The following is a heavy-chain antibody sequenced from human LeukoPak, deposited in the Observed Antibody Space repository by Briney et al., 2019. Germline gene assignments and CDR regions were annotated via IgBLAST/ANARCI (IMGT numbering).Heavy chain of an antibody. V-gene: IGHV3-21*01. CDR1: GFTFSSYS. D-gene: IGHD2-21*02. J-gene: IGHJ4*02. CDR3: AREGKGDTKVY. CDR2: ISSSSSYI. Sequence: GGSLRLSCAVSGFTFSSYSMNWVRQAPGRGLEWVSSISSSSSYIYYADSVKGRFTISRDNAKNSLFLQMNSLRGEDTAVYYCAREGKGDTKVYWGEGTLVTVSS.